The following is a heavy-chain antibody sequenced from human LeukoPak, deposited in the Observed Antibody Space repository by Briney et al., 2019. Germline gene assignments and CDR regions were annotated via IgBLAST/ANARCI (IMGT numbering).Heavy chain of an antibody. D-gene: IGHD2-21*02. J-gene: IGHJ4*02. CDR3: ARVTAVVRAYCGGDCYSDTNFDY. Sequence: GGSLRLSCAASGFTFSSYWMHWVRQAPGKGLVWVSRINSDGSSTSYADPVKGRFTISRDNAKNTLYLQMNSLRAEDTAVYYCARVTAVVRAYCGGDCYSDTNFDYWGQGTLVTVSS. V-gene: IGHV3-74*01. CDR2: INSDGSST. CDR1: GFTFSSYW.